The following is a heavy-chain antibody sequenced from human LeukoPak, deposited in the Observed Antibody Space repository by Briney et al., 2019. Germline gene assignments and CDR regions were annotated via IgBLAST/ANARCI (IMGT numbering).Heavy chain of an antibody. CDR3: ALPLEYSSPRPDFGI. CDR1: GFTFSSYG. D-gene: IGHD6-6*01. V-gene: IGHV3-33*08. CDR2: IWYGGSNK. Sequence: GRSLRLSCAASGFTFSSYGMHWVRQAPGKGLEWVAVIWYGGSNKYYADSVKGRFTISRDNSKNTLYLQMNSLRAEDTAVYYCALPLEYSSPRPDFGIWGQGTMVTVSS. J-gene: IGHJ3*02.